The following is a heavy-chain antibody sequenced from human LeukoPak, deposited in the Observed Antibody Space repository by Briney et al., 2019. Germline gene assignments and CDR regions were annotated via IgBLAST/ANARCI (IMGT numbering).Heavy chain of an antibody. D-gene: IGHD1-26*01. Sequence: PSETLSLTCAVYGGSFSGYYWSWIRQPPGKGLEWIGEINHSGSTNYNPSLKSRVTISVDTSKNQFSLKLSSVTAADTAVYYCARWYSGSLDAFDIWGQGTMVTVSS. CDR3: ARWYSGSLDAFDI. CDR2: INHSGST. J-gene: IGHJ3*02. V-gene: IGHV4-34*01. CDR1: GGSFSGYY.